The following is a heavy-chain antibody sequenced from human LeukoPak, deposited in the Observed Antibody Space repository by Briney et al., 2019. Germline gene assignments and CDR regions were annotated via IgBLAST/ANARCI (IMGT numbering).Heavy chain of an antibody. CDR3: AREILAPGKKHDY. V-gene: IGHV3-21*01. CDR2: ISTSNNYI. J-gene: IGHJ4*02. CDR1: GFTFSSYN. Sequence: PGGSLRLSCVVSGFTFSSYNMNWVRQAPGKGLEGVSSISTSNNYIYYADSVTGQFTISRDNAKNTLFLKMSSLRAEATAVYFCAREILAPGKKHDYWGQGTLVTVSS.